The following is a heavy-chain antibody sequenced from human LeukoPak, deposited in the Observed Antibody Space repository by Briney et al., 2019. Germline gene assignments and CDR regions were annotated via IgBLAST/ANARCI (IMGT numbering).Heavy chain of an antibody. CDR1: GGSVTSGIYH. CDR2: VYFDGGT. J-gene: IGHJ5*02. CDR3: ARGHDFEGRARFAP. D-gene: IGHD3/OR15-3a*01. Sequence: SETLSLTCSVSGGSVTSGIYHWGWIRQPPGKGLEWIGSVYFDGGTHYNPSLQSRVTVSIDTSKNQFSLRLSSVTAAATALYSWARGHDFEGRARFAPGGRGPLVTVSS. V-gene: IGHV4-39*07.